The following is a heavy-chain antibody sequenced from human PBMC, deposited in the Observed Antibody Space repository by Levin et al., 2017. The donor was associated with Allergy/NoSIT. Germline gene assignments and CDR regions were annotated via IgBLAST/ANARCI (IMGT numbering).Heavy chain of an antibody. J-gene: IGHJ3*02. CDR1: GFTFISYW. V-gene: IGHV3-74*01. CDR3: ARSNSHAFDI. Sequence: GGSLRLSCAASGFTFISYWMHWVRQAPGKGLVWVSRITSDGSSTSYADSVKGRFTISRDNAKNTLYLQMNSLRAEDTAVYYCARSNSHAFDIWGQGTMVTVSS. CDR2: ITSDGSST. D-gene: IGHD2-21*01.